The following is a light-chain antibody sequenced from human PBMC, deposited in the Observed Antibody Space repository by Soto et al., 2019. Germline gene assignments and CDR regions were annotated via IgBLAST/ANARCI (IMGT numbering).Light chain of an antibody. CDR1: QGISSA. J-gene: IGKJ5*01. V-gene: IGKV1-9*01. Sequence: DILLTHSPSFLSASVGDRVTITCRASQGISSALAWDQQKPGEAPKVLTHAASTLERGVPSRFSGSGSGTEFTLTINRLQPEDFATYYCQQLNSYPLTFGQGTRLEIK. CDR3: QQLNSYPLT. CDR2: AAS.